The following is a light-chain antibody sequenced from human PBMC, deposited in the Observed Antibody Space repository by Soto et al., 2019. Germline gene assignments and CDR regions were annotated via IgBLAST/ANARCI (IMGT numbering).Light chain of an antibody. V-gene: IGLV2-14*03. CDR2: DVS. CDR3: MSYTTTSSVV. J-gene: IGLJ1*01. CDR1: RSDIGTYNY. Sequence: QSVLTQPASMSGSPGQSITISCTGTRSDIGTYNYLSWYQQHPGKAPRLVISDVSNRPSGVSNRFSGSKSGNTASLTITGLQSEDEADYYCMSYTTTSSVVFGSGTKVTVL.